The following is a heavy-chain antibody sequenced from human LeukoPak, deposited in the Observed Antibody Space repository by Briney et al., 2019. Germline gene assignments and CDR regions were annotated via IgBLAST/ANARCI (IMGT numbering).Heavy chain of an antibody. D-gene: IGHD3-22*01. V-gene: IGHV1-8*03. Sequence: ASVKVSCKASGYTFTSYDINWVRQATGQGLEWMGWMNPNSGNTGYAQKFQGRVTITRNTSISTAYMELSSLRSDDTAVYYCAREDPRGPYYPFDPWGQGTLVTVSS. J-gene: IGHJ5*02. CDR2: MNPNSGNT. CDR3: AREDPRGPYYPFDP. CDR1: GYTFTSYD.